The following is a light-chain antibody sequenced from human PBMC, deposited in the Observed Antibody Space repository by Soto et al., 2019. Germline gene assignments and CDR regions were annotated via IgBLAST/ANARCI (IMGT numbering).Light chain of an antibody. V-gene: IGLV1-40*01. CDR2: DNS. CDR3: QSYDSSLSGWV. CDR1: SSNLGAGYD. J-gene: IGLJ3*02. Sequence: QAVVTQPPSVSGAPGQRVTISCSGSSSNLGAGYDVHWYHQLPGTAPKLLIYDNSNRPSGVPDRFSGSKSGTSASLAITGLQAEDEADYYCQSYDSSLSGWVFDGGTKLTVL.